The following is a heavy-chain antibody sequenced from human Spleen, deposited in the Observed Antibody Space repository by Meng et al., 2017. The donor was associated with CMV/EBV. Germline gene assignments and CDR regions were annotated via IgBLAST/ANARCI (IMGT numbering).Heavy chain of an antibody. J-gene: IGHJ4*02. Sequence: GESLKISCAASGFTFSSYAMHWVRQAPGKGLEWVAVISYDGSNKYYADSVKGRFTISRDNSKNTLYLQITSLRAEDTAVYYCVKMSGQQLRLWYFDYWGQGTLVTVSS. D-gene: IGHD4-11*01. CDR1: GFTFSSYA. CDR2: ISYDGSNK. V-gene: IGHV3-30*04. CDR3: VKMSGQQLRLWYFDY.